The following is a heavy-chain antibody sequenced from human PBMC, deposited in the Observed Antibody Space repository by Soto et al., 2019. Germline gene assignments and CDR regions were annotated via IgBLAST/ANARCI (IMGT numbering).Heavy chain of an antibody. CDR3: ARDGGYCSSTSCYPNWFGP. J-gene: IGHJ5*02. D-gene: IGHD2-2*03. V-gene: IGHV1-69*01. CDR1: GGTFSSYA. Sequence: QVQLVQSGAEVKKPGSSVKVSCKASGGTFSSYAISWVRQAPGQGLEWMGGIIPIFGTANYAQKFQGRVTITADEATSTAYMERISLRSEDTGVYYCARDGGYCSSTSCYPNWFGPSGQGTLVTFSS. CDR2: IIPIFGTA.